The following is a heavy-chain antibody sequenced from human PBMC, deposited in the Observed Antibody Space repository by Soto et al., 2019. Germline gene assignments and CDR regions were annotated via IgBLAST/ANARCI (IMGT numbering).Heavy chain of an antibody. CDR2: INHSGST. CDR1: GGSFSGYY. D-gene: IGHD6-19*01. J-gene: IGHJ5*02. V-gene: IGHV4-34*01. CDR3: ARYEAGTGSIDWFDP. Sequence: SETLSLTCSVYGGSFSGYYWSWIRQPPGKGLEWIGEINHSGSTNYNPSLKSRVTISVDTSKNQFSLKLSSVTAADTAVYYCARYEAGTGSIDWFDPWGQGTLVTVSS.